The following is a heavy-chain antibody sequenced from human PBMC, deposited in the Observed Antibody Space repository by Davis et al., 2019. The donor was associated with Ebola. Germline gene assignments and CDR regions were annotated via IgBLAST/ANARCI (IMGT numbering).Heavy chain of an antibody. CDR2: IYRVGTT. D-gene: IGHD4-17*01. J-gene: IGHJ5*02. Sequence: PGGSLRLSCAASGFTVGSTYMNWVRQAPGKGLEWVAVIYRVGTTYYADSVKGRFTISRDNSKYTVYLQMDSLRMDDTAVYYCARDDGDSVEDGWFDPWGQGTLVTVS. V-gene: IGHV3-66*01. CDR3: ARDDGDSVEDGWFDP. CDR1: GFTVGSTY.